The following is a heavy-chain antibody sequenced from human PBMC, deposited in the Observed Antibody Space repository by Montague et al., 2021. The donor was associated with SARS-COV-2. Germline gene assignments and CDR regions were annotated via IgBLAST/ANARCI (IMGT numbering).Heavy chain of an antibody. V-gene: IGHV2-70*01. Sequence: PPLVKPTQTLTLTCTFSGFSLSTSGMCVSWIRQPPGKALEWLALIDWDDDKYYSTSLKTRLTISKDTSKNQVVLTMTNMDPVDTATYYCARSPHSPVGPRYYYCGMDVWGQGTTVTVSS. CDR3: ARSPHSPVGPRYYYCGMDV. CDR1: GFSLSTSGMC. D-gene: IGHD6-13*01. J-gene: IGHJ6*02. CDR2: IDWDDDK.